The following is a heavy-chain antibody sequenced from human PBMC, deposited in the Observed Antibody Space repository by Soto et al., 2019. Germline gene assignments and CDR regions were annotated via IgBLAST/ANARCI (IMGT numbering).Heavy chain of an antibody. Sequence: GASVKVSCKASGYTFTSYGISWVRQAPGQGLEWMGWISAYNGNTNYAQKLQGRVTMTTDTSTSTAYMELRSLRSDDTAVYYCARDIVLMVYVIRGGKYYYYGMDVWGQGTTVTVSS. D-gene: IGHD2-8*01. CDR3: ARDIVLMVYVIRGGKYYYYGMDV. CDR1: GYTFTSYG. CDR2: ISAYNGNT. J-gene: IGHJ6*02. V-gene: IGHV1-18*01.